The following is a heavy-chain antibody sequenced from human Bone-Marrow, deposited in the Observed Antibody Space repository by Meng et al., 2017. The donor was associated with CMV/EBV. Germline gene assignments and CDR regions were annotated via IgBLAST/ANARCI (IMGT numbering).Heavy chain of an antibody. CDR3: ARGFSDGSAYYRHYFDN. V-gene: IGHV4-59*01. CDR1: GGSMRWNY. Sequence: GSLRLSCTVSGGSMRWNYLHWIRQPPGKGLEWIGYIYFTGTTNYNPSLKSRVTMSVDTSKNQFSLRLSSVIAADTAVYYCARGFSDGSAYYRHYFDNWGQGPLVTVYS. CDR2: IYFTGTT. J-gene: IGHJ4*02. D-gene: IGHD3-22*01.